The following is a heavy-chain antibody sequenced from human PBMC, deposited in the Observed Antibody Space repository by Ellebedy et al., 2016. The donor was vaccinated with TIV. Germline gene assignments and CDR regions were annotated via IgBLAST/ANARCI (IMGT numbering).Heavy chain of an antibody. J-gene: IGHJ4*02. D-gene: IGHD3-16*02. CDR1: GLTFSTCA. Sequence: AASVKVSCKASGLTFSTCAISWVRQGPGQGPEWMGGIIPMFGIIKYADKFQGRATITADESTNTAYMELSSLRSEDTAIYYCAKDGQVITHGAVIAPGLDYFDNWGQGTLVIVSS. V-gene: IGHV1-69*13. CDR3: AKDGQVITHGAVIAPGLDYFDN. CDR2: IIPMFGII.